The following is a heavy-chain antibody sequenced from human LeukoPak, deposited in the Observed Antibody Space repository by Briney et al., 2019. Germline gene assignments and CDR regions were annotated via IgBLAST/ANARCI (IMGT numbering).Heavy chain of an antibody. CDR3: AXXSXDRXCSSTSCYIRSSSSLDY. V-gene: IGHV4-34*01. CDR2: INHSGST. CDR1: GGSFSGYY. J-gene: IGHJ4*02. D-gene: IGHD2-2*02. Sequence: SETLSLTCAVYGGSFSGYYWSWIRQPPGKGLEWIGEINHSGSTNYNPSLKSRVTISVDTSKNQFSLKLSSVTAADTAVYYCAXXSXDRXCSSTSCYIRSSSSLDYWGQGTLVTVSS.